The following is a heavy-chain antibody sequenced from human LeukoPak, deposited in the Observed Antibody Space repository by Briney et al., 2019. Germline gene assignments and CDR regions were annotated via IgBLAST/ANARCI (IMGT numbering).Heavy chain of an antibody. CDR1: GFTFTNYD. CDR2: INPHTGGT. D-gene: IGHD2-15*01. J-gene: IGHJ4*02. Sequence: GASVKVSCKASGFTFTNYDIHWVRQAPGQGLEWMGWINPHTGGTNYAQKFQGRVTMTRDTSISTAYMELSGLTSDDTAAYYCARPYCSGGSCHDYFDYWGQGTLVTVSS. V-gene: IGHV1-2*02. CDR3: ARPYCSGGSCHDYFDY.